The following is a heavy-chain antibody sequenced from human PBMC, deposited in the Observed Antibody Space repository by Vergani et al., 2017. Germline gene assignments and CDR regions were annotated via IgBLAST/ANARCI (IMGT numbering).Heavy chain of an antibody. J-gene: IGHJ5*02. CDR1: GFTFSSYS. Sequence: VQLVESGGGVVQPGRSLRLSCAASGFTFSSYSMNWVRQAPGKGLEWVSSISSSSSYIYYADSVKGRFTISRDNAKNSLYLQMNSLRAEDTAVYYCARGIVVVPAAGNWFDPWGQGTLVTVSS. CDR2: ISSSSSYI. D-gene: IGHD2-2*01. V-gene: IGHV3-21*01. CDR3: ARGIVVVPAAGNWFDP.